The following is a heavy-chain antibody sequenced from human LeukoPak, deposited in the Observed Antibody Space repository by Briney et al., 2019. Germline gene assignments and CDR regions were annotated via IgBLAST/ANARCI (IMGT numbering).Heavy chain of an antibody. Sequence: GGSLRLSCVASGFTFSSYGMSWVRQAPGKGLEWVSSISGRGRYIYYADCLKGRFTISRDNAKNSLYLQMNSLRAEDTAVYYCARDSGGGMGDYWGQGTLVTVSS. J-gene: IGHJ4*02. CDR3: ARDSGGGMGDY. CDR2: ISGRGRYI. V-gene: IGHV3-21*01. D-gene: IGHD3-10*01. CDR1: GFTFSSYG.